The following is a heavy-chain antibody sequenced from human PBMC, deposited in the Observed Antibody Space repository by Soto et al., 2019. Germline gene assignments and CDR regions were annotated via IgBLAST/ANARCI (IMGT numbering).Heavy chain of an antibody. CDR2: INPNSGGT. V-gene: IGHV1-2*02. J-gene: IGHJ5*02. CDR3: AIDYPPDYYDSSGYYFGGWFDR. D-gene: IGHD3-22*01. CDR1: GYTFTGYY. Sequence: ASGKVSCKASGYTFTGYYMHRVRQPPGQELAGMGWINPNSGGTNYAQKFQGRVTMTRDTSISTAYMELSRLRFDDTAVYYCAIDYPPDYYDSSGYYFGGWFDRWGQGTLVTVSS.